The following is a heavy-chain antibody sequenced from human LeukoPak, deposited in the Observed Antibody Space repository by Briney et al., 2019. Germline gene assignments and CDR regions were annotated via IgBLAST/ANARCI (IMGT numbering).Heavy chain of an antibody. Sequence: PGGSLRLSCAASGFTFSSYSMNWVRQAPGKGLEWVSYISSSSSTIYYADSVKGRFTISRDNAKNSLYLQMNSLRAEDTAVYYCARADDYVWGSYRRVRTLNYWGQGTLVTVSS. CDR3: ARADDYVWGSYRRVRTLNY. D-gene: IGHD3-16*02. CDR2: ISSSSSTI. CDR1: GFTFSSYS. V-gene: IGHV3-48*04. J-gene: IGHJ4*02.